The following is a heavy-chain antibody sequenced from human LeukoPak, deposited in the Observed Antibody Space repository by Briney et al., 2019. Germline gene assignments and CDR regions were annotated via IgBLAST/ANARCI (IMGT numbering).Heavy chain of an antibody. CDR3: AKDHKYYYDSSGYYPYYYYMDV. CDR2: ISGSGGST. CDR1: GFTFSSYA. D-gene: IGHD3-22*01. J-gene: IGHJ6*03. V-gene: IGHV3-23*01. Sequence: GGSLRLSCAASGFTFSSYAMSWVRQAPGKGLEWVSAISGSGGSTYYADSVKGRFTISRDNSKNTLYLQMNSLRAEDTAVYYCAKDHKYYYDSSGYYPYYYYMDVWGKGTTVTISS.